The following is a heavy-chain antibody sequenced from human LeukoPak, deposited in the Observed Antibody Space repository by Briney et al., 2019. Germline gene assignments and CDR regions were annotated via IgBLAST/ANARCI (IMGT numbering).Heavy chain of an antibody. CDR1: GFIFSTYG. CDR3: AKDRHRGGYDPDGMDV. J-gene: IGHJ6*02. D-gene: IGHD5-24*01. CDR2: ISYEGGNK. V-gene: IGHV3-30*18. Sequence: GGSLRLSCVASGFIFSTYGMNWVRQAPGKGLEWVAVISYEGGNKDYSDSVKGRFTISRDNSKSTLYLQLNSLRADDTAVYYCAKDRHRGGYDPDGMDVWGQGTTVTV.